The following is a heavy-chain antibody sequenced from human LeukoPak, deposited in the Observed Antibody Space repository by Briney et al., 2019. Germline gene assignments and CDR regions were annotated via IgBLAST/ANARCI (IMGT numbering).Heavy chain of an antibody. Sequence: PGGSLRLSCSASGFTFSSYGMHWVRQAPGKGLEWVAVISYDGSNKYYADSVKGRFTISRDNSKNTLYLQMNSLRAEDTAVYYCAKAPLGYCSGGSCNFDYWGQGTLVTVSS. CDR3: AKAPLGYCSGGSCNFDY. D-gene: IGHD2-15*01. CDR1: GFTFSSYG. CDR2: ISYDGSNK. J-gene: IGHJ4*02. V-gene: IGHV3-30*18.